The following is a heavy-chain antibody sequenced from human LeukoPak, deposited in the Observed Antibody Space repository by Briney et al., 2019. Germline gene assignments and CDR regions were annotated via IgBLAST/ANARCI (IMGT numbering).Heavy chain of an antibody. CDR2: MSSSDNYI. CDR1: GFTFRSYN. Sequence: GGSLRHSCTVSGFTFRSYNMNWARQAPGKGLEWVSSMSSSDNYIYYADSVKGRFTISRDNAKNTLYLQMNSLRAEDTAVYYCARPHTVSRDYYYGMDVWGQGTTVTVSS. V-gene: IGHV3-21*06. D-gene: IGHD4-17*01. CDR3: ARPHTVSRDYYYGMDV. J-gene: IGHJ6*02.